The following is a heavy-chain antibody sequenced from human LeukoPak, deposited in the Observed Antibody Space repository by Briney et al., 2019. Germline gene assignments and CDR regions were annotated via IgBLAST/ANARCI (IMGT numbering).Heavy chain of an antibody. CDR3: ARDDVSSPLVVALDY. Sequence: PGGSLRLSCAASGFTFSSYWMSWVRQAPGKGLEWVANIKQDGREKYYVDSVKGRFTISRDNAKNSLYLQMNSLRAEDTAVYYCARDDVSSPLVVALDYWGQGTLVTVSS. CDR2: IKQDGREK. J-gene: IGHJ4*02. V-gene: IGHV3-7*01. CDR1: GFTFSSYW. D-gene: IGHD3-22*01.